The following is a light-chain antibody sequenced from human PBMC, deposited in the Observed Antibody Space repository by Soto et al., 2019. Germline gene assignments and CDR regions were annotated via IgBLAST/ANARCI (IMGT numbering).Light chain of an antibody. CDR2: GNS. CDR3: QSYDSSLSGYV. CDR1: SSNIGAGYD. J-gene: IGLJ1*01. V-gene: IGLV1-40*01. Sequence: QSALMQPPSVSGAPGQRVTISCTGSSSNIGAGYDVHWYQQLPGTAPKLLIYGNSNRPSEVPDRFSGSKSGTSASLAITGLQAEDEADYYCQSYDSSLSGYVFGTGTKLTVL.